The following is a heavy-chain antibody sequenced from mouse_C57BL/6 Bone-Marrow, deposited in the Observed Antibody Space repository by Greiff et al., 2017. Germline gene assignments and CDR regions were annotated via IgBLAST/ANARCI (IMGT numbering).Heavy chain of an antibody. J-gene: IGHJ3*01. CDR2: IWSGGST. CDR1: GFSLTSYG. V-gene: IGHV2-2*01. CDR3: AGRRGLAY. Sequence: VKLLESGPGLVQPSQSLSITCTVSGFSLTSYGVHWVRQSPGKGLEWLGVIWSGGSTDYNAAFISRLSISKDNSKSQVFFKMNSLQADVTDIYYCAGRRGLAYWGQGTLVTVSA.